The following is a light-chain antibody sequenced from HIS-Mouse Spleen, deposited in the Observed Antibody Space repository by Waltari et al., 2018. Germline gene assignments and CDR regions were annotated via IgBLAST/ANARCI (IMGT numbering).Light chain of an antibody. CDR2: DDS. CDR3: QVWDSSSDHVV. J-gene: IGLJ2*01. V-gene: IGLV3-21*03. Sequence: SYVLTQPPSVSVAPGKTARITCGGNNIGSKSVHWYQQKPGQAPVLVVYDDSDRPSGIPGRFSGTNSGNTATLTIRRGEAGDEADYYCQVWDSSSDHVVFGGGTKLTVL. CDR1: NIGSKS.